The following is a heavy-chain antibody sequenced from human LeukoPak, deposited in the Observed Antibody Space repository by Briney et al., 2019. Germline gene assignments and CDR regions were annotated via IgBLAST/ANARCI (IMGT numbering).Heavy chain of an antibody. V-gene: IGHV3-23*01. CDR1: GFTLSAYA. J-gene: IGHJ3*02. Sequence: GGSLRLSCAASGFTLSAYAMIWVRQSPGKGLEWVSAISGSGGNTYYADSVKGRFTISRDNSKNTLYLHMSSLRAEDAAVYYCAKGPNGDYVGAFDSWGQGTMVIVSS. D-gene: IGHD4-17*01. CDR3: AKGPNGDYVGAFDS. CDR2: ISGSGGNT.